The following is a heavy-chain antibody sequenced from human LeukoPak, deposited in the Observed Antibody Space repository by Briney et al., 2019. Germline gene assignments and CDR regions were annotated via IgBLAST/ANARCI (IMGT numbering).Heavy chain of an antibody. CDR2: ISSGGSTI. D-gene: IGHD3-22*01. CDR1: GFTFSDYY. J-gene: IGHJ4*02. Sequence: KPGGSLRLSCAASGFTFSDYYMNWIRQAPGKGLEWVSYISSGGSTINYADSVKGRFTISRDNAKNSLYLQMNSLRAEDTAVYYCAKGSYYDSSGSFYFDYWGQGTLVTVSS. CDR3: AKGSYYDSSGSFYFDY. V-gene: IGHV3-11*01.